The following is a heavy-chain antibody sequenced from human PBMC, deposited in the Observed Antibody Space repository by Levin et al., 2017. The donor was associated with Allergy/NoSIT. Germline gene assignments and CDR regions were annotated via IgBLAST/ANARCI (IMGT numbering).Heavy chain of an antibody. J-gene: IGHJ3*01. CDR1: GFTFTNAW. D-gene: IGHD5-18*01. CDR2: IKSKSNGGTT. CDR3: TTEGYGYGYHSFDV. Sequence: GGSLRLSCAASGFTFTNAWMSWVRQAPGKGLEWVGRIKSKSNGGTTDYAAPVKGRFIISRDDSKDMMYLQMYGLKTEYTAMYYCTTEGYGYGYHSFDVWGPGTMVTVSS. V-gene: IGHV3-15*01.